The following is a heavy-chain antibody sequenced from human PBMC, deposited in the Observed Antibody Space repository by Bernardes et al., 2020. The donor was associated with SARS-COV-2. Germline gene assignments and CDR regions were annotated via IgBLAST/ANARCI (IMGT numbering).Heavy chain of an antibody. CDR3: AKQPDVVLMIAVYYFDS. D-gene: IGHD2-15*01. V-gene: IGHV3-23*01. CDR2: ISGSGSST. Sequence: GGSLRLSCAASGFPFSNYAMGWVRQAPGKGLEWVSSISGSGSSTYYADSVRGRFVISRDNSKNTLYLQMNSLRVDDTALYYCAKQPDVVLMIAVYYFDSWGQGTRVTVSS. J-gene: IGHJ4*02. CDR1: GFPFSNYA.